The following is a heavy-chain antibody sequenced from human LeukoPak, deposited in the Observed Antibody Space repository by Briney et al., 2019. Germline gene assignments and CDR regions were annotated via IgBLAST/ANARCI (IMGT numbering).Heavy chain of an antibody. Sequence: SETLSLTCTVSGGSIRSSYYYWSWIRQPPGKGLEWIGYIYYSGSTYYNPSLKSRVTISVDTSKNQFSLKLSSVTAADTAVYYCARGWPSLYDSSGYFGYWGQGTLVTVSS. CDR2: IYYSGST. J-gene: IGHJ4*02. V-gene: IGHV4-30-4*01. D-gene: IGHD3-22*01. CDR3: ARGWPSLYDSSGYFGY. CDR1: GGSIRSSYYY.